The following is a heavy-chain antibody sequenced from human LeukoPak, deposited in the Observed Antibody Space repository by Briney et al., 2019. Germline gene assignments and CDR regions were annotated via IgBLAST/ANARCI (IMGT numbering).Heavy chain of an antibody. V-gene: IGHV3-30-3*01. CDR3: ATDRGGSGFYYFDH. CDR2: ISYNGSNE. J-gene: IGHJ4*02. Sequence: GGSLRLSCAASGFTFSIYAMHWVRQAPGKGLEWVAGISYNGSNEFYSDSVKGRFTITRDNSKNTVFLQMDSLRAEVTGVYHCATDRGGSGFYYFDHWGQGTLVTVSS. D-gene: IGHD2-15*01. CDR1: GFTFSIYA.